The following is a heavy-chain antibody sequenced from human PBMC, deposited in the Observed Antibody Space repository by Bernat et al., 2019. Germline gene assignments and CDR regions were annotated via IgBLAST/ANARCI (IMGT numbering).Heavy chain of an antibody. Sequence: EVQLVESGGGLVQPGGSLRLSCAVSGFTFSNYWMHWVRQAPGKGLVWVSRISSDGSTTRYADSVKGRFTVSRDHAKNTLYLRMTRLRVGGTAGYYCTRGFTAHGFDYWGPGTLVTVSS. V-gene: IGHV3-74*01. CDR3: TRGFTAHGFDY. CDR1: GFTFSNYW. CDR2: ISSDGSTT. J-gene: IGHJ4*02. D-gene: IGHD2-21*02.